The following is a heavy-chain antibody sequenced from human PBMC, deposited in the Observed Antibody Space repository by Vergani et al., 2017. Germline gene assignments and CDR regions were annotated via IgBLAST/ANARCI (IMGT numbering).Heavy chain of an antibody. CDR1: GAPIRSSNYY. J-gene: IGHJ5*02. CDR3: ARHSTVEWLVKLGWIDP. CDR2: IYYSGST. V-gene: IGHV4-39*01. D-gene: IGHD6-19*01. Sequence: QLQLQESGPGLVKPSATLSLTCSVSGAPIRSSNYYLGWIRQPPGKGLEWIESIYYSGSTYYNQSLKSRVTISVDTSKNQFSLKLSSVTAADTAVYFCARHSTVEWLVKLGWIDPWGQGILVTVSS.